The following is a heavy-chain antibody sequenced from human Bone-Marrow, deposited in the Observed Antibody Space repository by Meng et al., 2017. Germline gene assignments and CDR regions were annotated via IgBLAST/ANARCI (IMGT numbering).Heavy chain of an antibody. D-gene: IGHD6-13*01. CDR2: INWNGGST. V-gene: IGHV3-20*04. J-gene: IGHJ4*02. CDR3: ASVPALRSWSDY. Sequence: GESLKISCAASGFNFDDYGMSWVRQAPGEGLEWVSGINWNGGSTGYADSVKGRFTITRDNAKNSLYLQMNSLRAEDTALYYCASVPALRSWSDYWGQGTLVTVSS. CDR1: GFNFDDYG.